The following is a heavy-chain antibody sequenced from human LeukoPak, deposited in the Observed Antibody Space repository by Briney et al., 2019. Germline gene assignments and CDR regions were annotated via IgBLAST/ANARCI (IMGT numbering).Heavy chain of an antibody. CDR2: INHSGST. CDR1: GGSFSGYY. D-gene: IGHD3-10*01. Sequence: PSETLSLTCAVYGGSFSGYYWSWIRQPPGRGPEWIGEINHSGSTNYNPSLKSRVTISVDTSKNQFSLKLSSVTAADTAVYYCARGDYYGSGSYLNGNWFDPWGQGTLVTVSS. V-gene: IGHV4-34*01. J-gene: IGHJ5*02. CDR3: ARGDYYGSGSYLNGNWFDP.